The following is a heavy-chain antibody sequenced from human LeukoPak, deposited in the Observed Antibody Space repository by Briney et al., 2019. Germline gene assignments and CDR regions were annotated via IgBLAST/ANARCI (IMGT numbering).Heavy chain of an antibody. Sequence: GGSLRLSCAAPEFTFSSYRMSWVRQAPGKGLEWVANIKQDGSEKYYVDSVKGRFTISRDNAKNSLYLQMNSLRAEDTAVYYCGRCGGLHQLDPLTWWGQGTLVTVSS. CDR2: IKQDGSEK. CDR3: GRCGGLHQLDPLTW. V-gene: IGHV3-7*01. J-gene: IGHJ4*02. D-gene: IGHD6-13*01. CDR1: EFTFSSYR.